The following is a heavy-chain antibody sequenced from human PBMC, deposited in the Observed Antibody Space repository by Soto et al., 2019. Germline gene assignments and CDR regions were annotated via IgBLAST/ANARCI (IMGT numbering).Heavy chain of an antibody. CDR2: MYHSGST. CDR3: ARVSRASGSYSFDY. D-gene: IGHD1-26*01. V-gene: IGHV4-38-2*01. CDR1: GYSISNGYY. J-gene: IGHJ4*02. Sequence: PSETLSLTCAVSGYSISNGYYWGWIRQPPGKGLEWIASMYHSGSTYYNPSLKSRVTISVDASKNQFSLKLCSATAADTAIYYCARVSRASGSYSFDYWGQGTLVTVSS.